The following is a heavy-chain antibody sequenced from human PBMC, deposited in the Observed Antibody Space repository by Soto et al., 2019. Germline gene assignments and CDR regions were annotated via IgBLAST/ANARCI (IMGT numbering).Heavy chain of an antibody. CDR3: ASTGYDFWSGYTDY. CDR2: ISAYNGNT. CDR1: GYTFTSYG. J-gene: IGHJ4*02. V-gene: IGHV1-18*04. Sequence: ASVKVSCKASGYTFTSYGISWVRQAPGQGLEWMGWISAYNGNTNYAQKLQGRVTMTTDTSTSTAYMELRSLRSDDTAVYYCASTGYDFWSGYTDYWGQGALVTVSS. D-gene: IGHD3-3*01.